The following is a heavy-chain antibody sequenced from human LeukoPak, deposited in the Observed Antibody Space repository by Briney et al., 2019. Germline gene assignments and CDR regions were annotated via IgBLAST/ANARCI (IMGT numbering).Heavy chain of an antibody. D-gene: IGHD2-15*01. CDR3: ARSTGYCSGGSCPTLDY. Sequence: SVRVSCKASGGTFSSYAISWVRQAPGQGLEWMGGIIPIFGTANYAQKFQGRVTITADESTSTAYMELSSLRSEDTAVYYCARSTGYCSGGSCPTLDYWGQGTLVTVSS. J-gene: IGHJ4*02. V-gene: IGHV1-69*13. CDR2: IIPIFGTA. CDR1: GGTFSSYA.